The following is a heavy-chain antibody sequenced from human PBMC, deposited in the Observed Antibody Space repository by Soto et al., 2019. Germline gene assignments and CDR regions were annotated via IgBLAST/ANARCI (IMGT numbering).Heavy chain of an antibody. J-gene: IGHJ6*02. V-gene: IGHV4-30-4*01. CDR2: IYFSGST. CDR1: GGSISSGDYY. Sequence: QVQLQESGPGLVKPSQTLSLACTVSGGSISSGDYYWSWIRQPPGKGLECIGYIYFSGSTYYNPSLKSRVTISEDTSKNQFSLRLTSVTAADTAVYYCASGITVFGVTYYYYGMDVWGQGTTVTVSS. CDR3: ASGITVFGVTYYYYGMDV. D-gene: IGHD3-3*01.